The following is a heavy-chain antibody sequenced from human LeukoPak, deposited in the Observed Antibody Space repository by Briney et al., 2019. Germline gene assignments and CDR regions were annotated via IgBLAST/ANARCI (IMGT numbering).Heavy chain of an antibody. V-gene: IGHV4-34*01. D-gene: IGHD5-12*01. CDR2: INHSGST. CDR1: GGSFSGYY. Sequence: SETLSLTCTVYGGSFSGYYWSWIRQPPGKGLEWIGEINHSGSTNYNPSLKSRVTISVDTSKNQFSLELSSVTAADTAVYYCARERPWLRLALDYWGQGTLVTVSS. CDR3: ARERPWLRLALDY. J-gene: IGHJ4*02.